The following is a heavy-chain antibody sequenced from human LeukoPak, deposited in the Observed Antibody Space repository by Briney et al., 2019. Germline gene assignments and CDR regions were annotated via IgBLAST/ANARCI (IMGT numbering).Heavy chain of an antibody. V-gene: IGHV4-4*07. J-gene: IGHJ4*02. CDR2: IYTSGST. CDR3: ARDVPASIATYYFDY. Sequence: SETLSLTCTVSGGYVSSHYWSWIRQPAGKGLEWIGRIYTSGSTNYNPSLKSRVTMSLDTSKNQFSLKLSSVTAADTAVYYCARDVPASIATYYFDYWGQGTLVTVSS. CDR1: GGYVSSHY. D-gene: IGHD6-6*01.